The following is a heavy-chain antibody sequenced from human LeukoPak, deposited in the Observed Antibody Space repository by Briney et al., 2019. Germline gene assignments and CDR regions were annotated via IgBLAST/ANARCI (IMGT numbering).Heavy chain of an antibody. CDR1: GFTFSSYW. V-gene: IGHV3-7*05. D-gene: IGHD1-14*01. Sequence: GGSLRLSCAASGFTFSSYWMSWVRQAPGKGLEWVANIKQDGSEKYYVDSVRGRFTISRDNAKNSLYLQMNSLRAEDTAVYYCAKYLTARGPPYALDVWGQGTTVTVSS. CDR3: AKYLTARGPPYALDV. J-gene: IGHJ6*02. CDR2: IKQDGSEK.